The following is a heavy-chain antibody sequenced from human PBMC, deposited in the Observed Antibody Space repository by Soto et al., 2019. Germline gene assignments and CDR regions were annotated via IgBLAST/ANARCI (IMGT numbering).Heavy chain of an antibody. CDR2: IYYSGST. J-gene: IGHJ4*02. Sequence: SETLSLTCTVSGGSISSYYWSWIRQPPGKGLEWIGYIYYSGSTSYNPSLKSRVTISVDTSKNQFSLKLSSVTAADTAVYYCARHYGGIFYFCGKGTLVIGSA. D-gene: IGHD4-17*01. CDR1: GGSISSYY. V-gene: IGHV4-59*01. CDR3: ARHYGGIFYF.